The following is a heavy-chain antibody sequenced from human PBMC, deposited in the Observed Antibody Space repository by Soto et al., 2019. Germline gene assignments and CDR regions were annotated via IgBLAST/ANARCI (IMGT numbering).Heavy chain of an antibody. V-gene: IGHV3-23*01. CDR1: GFTFSSYA. CDR2: ISGSGGST. CDR3: AKVLARFLEWLLSPGPNTYGMDV. Sequence: GGSLRLSCAASGFTFSSYAMSWVRQAPGKGLEWVSAISGSGGSTYYADSVKGRFTISRDNSKNTLYLQMNSLRAEDTAVYYCAKVLARFLEWLLSPGPNTYGMDVWGQGTTVTVSS. D-gene: IGHD3-3*01. J-gene: IGHJ6*02.